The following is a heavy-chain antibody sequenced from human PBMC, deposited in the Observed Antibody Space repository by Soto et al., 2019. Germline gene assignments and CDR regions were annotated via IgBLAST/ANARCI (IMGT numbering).Heavy chain of an antibody. J-gene: IGHJ4*02. Sequence: EVQRVESGGGFVQPGRSLRLSCAASGFTFDDYAMQWGRQAPGRGREWVSGISWISGSIGYADSVKGRFTISRDNAKNSLYLQMNSLRAEDTAVYYCAKDRGSSWYRFDYWGQGTLVTVSS. CDR3: AKDRGSSWYRFDY. CDR2: ISWISGSI. V-gene: IGHV3-9*01. D-gene: IGHD6-13*01. CDR1: GFTFDDYA.